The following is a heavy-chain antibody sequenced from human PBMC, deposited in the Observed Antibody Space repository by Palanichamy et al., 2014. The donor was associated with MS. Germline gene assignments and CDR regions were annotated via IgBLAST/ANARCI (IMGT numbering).Heavy chain of an antibody. Sequence: EVQLVESGGGLVQPGGSLRLSCIASGFSFNSHSMNWVRQPPGKGLEWISYISNSGSSIYYADSVKGRFTFSRDNAKNSSYLQMNSLRVEGTAVYYCVREGQGSGSHKFDSWGRGTLVTVSS. D-gene: IGHD1-26*01. CDR3: VREGQGSGSHKFDS. J-gene: IGHJ4*02. V-gene: IGHV3-48*01. CDR2: ISNSGSSI. CDR1: GFSFNSHS.